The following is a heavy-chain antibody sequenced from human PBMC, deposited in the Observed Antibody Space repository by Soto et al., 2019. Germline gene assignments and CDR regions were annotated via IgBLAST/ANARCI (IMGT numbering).Heavy chain of an antibody. J-gene: IGHJ6*02. CDR3: AIRITMIVVVRDYYGMDV. V-gene: IGHV1-69*06. CDR2: IIPIFGTA. D-gene: IGHD3-22*01. CDR1: GGTFSSYA. Sequence: GASVKVSCKASGGTFSSYAISWVRQAPGQGLEWMGGIIPIFGTANYAQKFQGRVTITADKSTSTAYMELSSLRSEDTAVYYCAIRITMIVVVRDYYGMDVWGQGTTVTVSS.